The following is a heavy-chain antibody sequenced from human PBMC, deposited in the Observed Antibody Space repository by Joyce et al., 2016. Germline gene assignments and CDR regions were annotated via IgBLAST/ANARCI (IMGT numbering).Heavy chain of an antibody. D-gene: IGHD3-22*01. J-gene: IGHJ4*02. CDR3: ARGWSQKGYYFDF. CDR1: GYTFSSYH. V-gene: IGHV1-3*01. Sequence: QVQLVQSETELKRPGTSVRISCKTSGYTFSSYHIHWVRQAPGQSLLWMGSINAGNGNTQSSLAFQNRLTLIRDTSARTVYMELDDLRAEDTALYFCARGWSQKGYYFDFWGQGTLVTVSS. CDR2: INAGNGNT.